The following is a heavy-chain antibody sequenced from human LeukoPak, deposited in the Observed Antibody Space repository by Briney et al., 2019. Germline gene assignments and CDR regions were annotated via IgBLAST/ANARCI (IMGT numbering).Heavy chain of an antibody. D-gene: IGHD6-19*01. J-gene: IGHJ4*02. CDR1: GFTFSSYA. Sequence: GGSLRLSCAASGFTFSSYAMSWVRQAPGKGLEWVSVISTSGGSTYYADSVKGRFTISRDNSKNTLYLQMNSLRAEDTAVYYCAKDRRGWLDYWGQGTLVTVSS. V-gene: IGHV3-23*01. CDR2: ISTSGGST. CDR3: AKDRRGWLDY.